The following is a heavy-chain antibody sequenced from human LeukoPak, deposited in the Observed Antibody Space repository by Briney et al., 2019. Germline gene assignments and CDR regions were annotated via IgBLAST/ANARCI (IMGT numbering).Heavy chain of an antibody. Sequence: ASVKVSCKASGGTFSSYAISWVRQAPGQGLEWMGGIIPIFGTANYAQKFQGRVTITADKSTSTAYMELSSLRSEDTAVYYCTREGYYGSYFDYWGQGTLVTVSS. CDR3: TREGYYGSYFDY. CDR2: IIPIFGTA. D-gene: IGHD3-10*01. J-gene: IGHJ4*02. V-gene: IGHV1-69*06. CDR1: GGTFSSYA.